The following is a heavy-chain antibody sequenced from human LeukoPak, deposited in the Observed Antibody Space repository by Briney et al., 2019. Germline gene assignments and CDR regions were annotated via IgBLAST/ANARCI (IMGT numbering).Heavy chain of an antibody. CDR1: GFTFSSYA. Sequence: GGSLRLSCAASGFTFSSYAMSWVRQAPGKGLEWVSAISGSGGDTYYADSVKGRFTISRDNSKNTLYLQMNSLRAEDTAVYYCARDRAAGPSYYDFWSGYYTSNYFDYWGQGTLVTVSS. CDR2: ISGSGGDT. V-gene: IGHV3-23*01. D-gene: IGHD3-3*01. J-gene: IGHJ4*02. CDR3: ARDRAAGPSYYDFWSGYYTSNYFDY.